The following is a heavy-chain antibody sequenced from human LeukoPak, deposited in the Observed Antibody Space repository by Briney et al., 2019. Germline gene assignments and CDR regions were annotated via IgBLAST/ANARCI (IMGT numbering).Heavy chain of an antibody. CDR1: GYSISSPYY. J-gene: IGHJ4*02. V-gene: IGHV4-38-2*02. Sequence: SETLSLTCTVSGYSISSPYYWGWIRQPPGKGLEWIGTLYHSGTTYYKPFLESRITMSIDTSKNQFSLKLSSVTAADTAVYYCARDGRYFDWLFDYWGQGTLVTVSS. CDR3: ARDGRYFDWLFDY. CDR2: LYHSGTT. D-gene: IGHD3-9*01.